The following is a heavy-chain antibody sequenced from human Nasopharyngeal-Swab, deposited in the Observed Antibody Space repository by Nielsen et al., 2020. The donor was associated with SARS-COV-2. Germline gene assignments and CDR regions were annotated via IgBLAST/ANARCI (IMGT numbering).Heavy chain of an antibody. CDR2: IIPIFGTA. CDR3: ASTPNYYDSSGYYFDY. CDR1: GDTFSSYA. D-gene: IGHD3-22*01. Sequence: SVKVSCKASGDTFSSYAISWVRQAPGQGLEWMGGIIPIFGTANYAQKFQGRVTITADKSTSTAYMELSSLRSEDTAVYYCASTPNYYDSSGYYFDYWGQGTLVTVSS. V-gene: IGHV1-69*06. J-gene: IGHJ4*02.